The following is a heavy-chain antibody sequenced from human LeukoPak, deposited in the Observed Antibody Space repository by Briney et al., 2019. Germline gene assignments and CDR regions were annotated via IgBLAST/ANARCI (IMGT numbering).Heavy chain of an antibody. D-gene: IGHD3-22*01. Sequence: ASVKVSCKASGYTFTSYDINWVRQATGQGLEWMGWMNPNSGNTGYAQKFQGRVTMTRNTSISTAYMELSSPRSEDTAVYYCATWYYYDSSDYYLADYWGQGTLVTVSS. CDR3: ATWYYYDSSDYYLADY. CDR2: MNPNSGNT. J-gene: IGHJ4*02. CDR1: GYTFTSYD. V-gene: IGHV1-8*01.